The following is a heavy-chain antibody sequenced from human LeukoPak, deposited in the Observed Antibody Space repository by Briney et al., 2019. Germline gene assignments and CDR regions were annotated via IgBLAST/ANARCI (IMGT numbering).Heavy chain of an antibody. V-gene: IGHV1-2*02. CDR2: INPNSGGT. CDR3: AREFRYYYFDY. CDR1: GYTFTGYY. D-gene: IGHD3-9*01. Sequence: RASVKVSCKASGYTFTGYYMHWVRQAPGQGLAWLGWINPNSGGTNYAQKFQGRVTMTRDTSISTAYMELSRLRSDDTAVYYCAREFRYYYFDYWGQGTLVTVSS. J-gene: IGHJ4*02.